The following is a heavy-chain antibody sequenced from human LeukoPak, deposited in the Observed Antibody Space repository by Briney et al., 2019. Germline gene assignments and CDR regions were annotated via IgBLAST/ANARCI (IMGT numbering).Heavy chain of an antibody. CDR3: TTVSSEVRDFDY. Sequence: GGSLRLSCAASGFTFSNAWMSWVRQAPGKGLEWVGRIKSKTDGGTTDYAAPVKGRFTISREDSKNTLYLQMNSLKTEDTAVYYCTTVSSEVRDFDYWGQGTLVTVSS. CDR2: IKSKTDGGTT. J-gene: IGHJ4*02. CDR1: GFTFSNAW. V-gene: IGHV3-15*01.